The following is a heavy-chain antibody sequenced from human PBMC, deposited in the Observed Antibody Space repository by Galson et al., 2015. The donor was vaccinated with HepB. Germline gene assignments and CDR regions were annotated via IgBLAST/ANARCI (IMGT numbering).Heavy chain of an antibody. CDR1: GYTLTELS. D-gene: IGHD2-15*01. J-gene: IGHJ2*01. CDR2: FDPEDGET. Sequence: SVKVSCKVSGYTLTELSMHWVRQAPGKGLEWMGGFDPEDGETIYAQRFQGRVTMTEDTSTDTAYMELSSLRSEDTAVYYCATDLKGDTHWYFDLWGRGTLVTVSS. CDR3: ATDLKGDTHWYFDL. V-gene: IGHV1-24*01.